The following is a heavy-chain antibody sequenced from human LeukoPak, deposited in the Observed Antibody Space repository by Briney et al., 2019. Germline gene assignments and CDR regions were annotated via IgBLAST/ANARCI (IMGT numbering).Heavy chain of an antibody. CDR3: AKIFGDYDILTGYGYFDY. CDR1: GFTFSSYA. CDR2: ISGRGGST. D-gene: IGHD3-9*01. J-gene: IGHJ4*02. V-gene: IGHV3-23*01. Sequence: PGGSLRLSCAASGFTFSSYAVSWVRRAPGKGLGWVSAISGRGGSTYYADSVKGRFTISRDNSKNTLYLQMHSLRAEDTAVYYCAKIFGDYDILTGYGYFDYWGQGTLVTVSS.